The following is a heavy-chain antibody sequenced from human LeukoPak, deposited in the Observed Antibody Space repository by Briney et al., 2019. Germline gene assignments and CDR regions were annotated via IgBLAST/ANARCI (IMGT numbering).Heavy chain of an antibody. V-gene: IGHV4-31*03. CDR2: IYYSGST. CDR3: ARVGYYDSSGYPPRGDRYAFDI. D-gene: IGHD3-22*01. CDR1: GGSISSGGYY. Sequence: SETLSLTCTVPGGSISSGGYYWSWIRQHPGKGLEWIGYIYYSGSTYYNPSLKSRVTISVDTSKNQFSLKLSSVTAADTAVYYCARVGYYDSSGYPPRGDRYAFDIWGQGTMVTVSS. J-gene: IGHJ3*02.